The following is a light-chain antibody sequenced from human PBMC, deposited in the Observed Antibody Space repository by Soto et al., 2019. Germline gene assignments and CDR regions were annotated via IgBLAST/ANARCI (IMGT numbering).Light chain of an antibody. CDR2: GNS. CDR3: QSYDSSLSGWV. J-gene: IGLJ3*02. CDR1: TSNIGAGYD. Sequence: QSVLTQPPSVSGPPGQGVTISSTGATSNIGAGYDVHWYQQLPGTPPKLLFFGNSNRPSGFPDRFSGSKSGTSASLAITGLQAEDEADYYCQSYDSSLSGWVFGGGTKLTVL. V-gene: IGLV1-40*01.